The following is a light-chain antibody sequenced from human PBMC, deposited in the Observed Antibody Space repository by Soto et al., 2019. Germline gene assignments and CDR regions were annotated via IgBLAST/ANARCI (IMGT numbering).Light chain of an antibody. CDR3: QQYHIFSGT. V-gene: IGKV1-5*03. CDR2: KAS. J-gene: IGKJ1*01. Sequence: ESQMTQSHSTLSGSLGDRVTVTCRASQTIGSWLAWYQQRPGEPPNLLIYKASTLASGVPSRFSGSGSGTEFTLTINSLQPDDFATYYCQQYHIFSGTFGQGTKVDIK. CDR1: QTIGSW.